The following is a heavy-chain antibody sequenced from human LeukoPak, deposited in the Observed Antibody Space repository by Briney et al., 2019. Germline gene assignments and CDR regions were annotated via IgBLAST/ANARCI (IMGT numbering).Heavy chain of an antibody. V-gene: IGHV4-4*07. J-gene: IGHJ6*03. CDR1: GGSISSYY. Sequence: PSETLSLTCTVSGGSISSYYWSWIRQPAGKGLEWIGRIYTSGSTNYNPSLKSRVTMSVDTSKNQFSLKLTSVTAADTAVYHCARVSWFPGTSYYYMDVWGKGTTVTVSS. D-gene: IGHD1-1*01. CDR3: ARVSWFPGTSYYYMDV. CDR2: IYTSGST.